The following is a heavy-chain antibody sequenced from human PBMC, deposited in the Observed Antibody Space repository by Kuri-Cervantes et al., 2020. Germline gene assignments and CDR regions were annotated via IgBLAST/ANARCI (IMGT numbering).Heavy chain of an antibody. CDR3: TKRPSGSYRPFEY. V-gene: IGHV3-33*06. CDR2: IWYDGSNK. D-gene: IGHD3-3*01. Sequence: GESLKISCAASGFTFSSYGMHWVRQAPGKGLEWVAVIWYDGSNKYYADSVKGRFTISRDNSKNTLSLQMNTLRVEDTAVYYCTKRPSGSYRPFEYWGQGTLVTVSS. J-gene: IGHJ4*02. CDR1: GFTFSSYG.